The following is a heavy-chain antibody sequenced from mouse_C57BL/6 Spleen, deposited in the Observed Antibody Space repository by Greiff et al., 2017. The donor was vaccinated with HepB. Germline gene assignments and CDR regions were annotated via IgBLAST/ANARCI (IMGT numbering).Heavy chain of an antibody. Sequence: DVMLVESGGGLVKPGGSLKLSCAASGFTFSSYAMSWVRQTPEKRLEWVATISDGGSYTYYPDNVKGRFTISRDNAKNNLYLQMSHLKSEDTAMYYCARDGPLITTVVDYAMDYWGQGTSVTVSS. D-gene: IGHD1-1*01. CDR3: ARDGPLITTVVDYAMDY. J-gene: IGHJ4*01. CDR2: ISDGGSYT. CDR1: GFTFSSYA. V-gene: IGHV5-4*01.